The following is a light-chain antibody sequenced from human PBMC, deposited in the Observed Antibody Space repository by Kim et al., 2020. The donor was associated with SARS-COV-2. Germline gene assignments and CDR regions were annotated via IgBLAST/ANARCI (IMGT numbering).Light chain of an antibody. CDR3: QAWDSSTASV. CDR1: KLGDKY. V-gene: IGLV3-1*01. CDR2: QHS. Sequence: SYELTQPPSVSVSPGQTATITCSGNKLGDKYACWYQQKPGQSPVLVIYQHSIRPSGIPERFSGSISGNTATLTISGTQAMDEADYYCQAWDSSTASVFGG. J-gene: IGLJ2*01.